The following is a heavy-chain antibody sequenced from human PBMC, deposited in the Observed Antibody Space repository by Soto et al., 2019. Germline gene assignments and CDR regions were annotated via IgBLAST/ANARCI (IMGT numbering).Heavy chain of an antibody. Sequence: QITLKESGPTLVKPTQTLTLTCTFSGFSLTTSGVSVGWIRQPPGKALEWLALIYWNDDKRYSPSLKSRVTITKDTSKNQVVLTMTNMDPVDTATYYCAHSRSAVGYCSGDVCLYNYSDYWGQGTLVTVSS. D-gene: IGHD2-8*02. CDR2: IYWNDDK. J-gene: IGHJ4*02. V-gene: IGHV2-5*01. CDR3: AHSRSAVGYCSGDVCLYNYSDY. CDR1: GFSLTTSGVS.